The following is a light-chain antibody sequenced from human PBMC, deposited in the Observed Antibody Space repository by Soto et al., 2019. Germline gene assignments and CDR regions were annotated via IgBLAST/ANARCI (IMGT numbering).Light chain of an antibody. CDR1: SGHSSYA. CDR2: LNSDGSH. Sequence: QPVLTQSPSASASLGASVKLTCTLSSGHSSYAIAWHQQQPEKGPRYLMKLNSDGSHSTGDGIPVRFSGSSSGAERYLAISSLQSDDEADYYCQTWGTGIRVFGGGTKVTVL. V-gene: IGLV4-69*01. J-gene: IGLJ3*02. CDR3: QTWGTGIRV.